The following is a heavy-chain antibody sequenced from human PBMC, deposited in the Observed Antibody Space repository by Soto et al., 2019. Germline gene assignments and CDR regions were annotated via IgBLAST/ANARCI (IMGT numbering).Heavy chain of an antibody. CDR2: INHSGST. D-gene: IGHD3-3*01. V-gene: IGHV4-34*01. CDR3: ARTLGRITIFGVVANWFDP. J-gene: IGHJ5*02. Sequence: PSETLCLTCAVYGGSFSGYYWSWIRQPPGKGLEWIGEINHSGSTNYNPSLKSRVTISVDTSKNQFSLKLSSVTAADTAVYYCARTLGRITIFGVVANWFDPWGQGTLVTVSS. CDR1: GGSFSGYY.